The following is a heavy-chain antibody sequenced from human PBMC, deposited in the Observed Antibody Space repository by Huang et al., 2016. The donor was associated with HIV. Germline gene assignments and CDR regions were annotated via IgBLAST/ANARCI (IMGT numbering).Heavy chain of an antibody. J-gene: IGHJ6*03. D-gene: IGHD3-3*01. CDR2: IRYDGSDE. V-gene: IGHV3-30*02. Sequence: QVQLVESGGGVVQPGGSLRLSCAGAGFTFKNFALHWVRQAPGKGLEWWSMIRYDGSDEYYGDSVKGRFTIARDNSNNMVYLQLNRLSVDDTAVYYCAKDHYDFWSGHARYGMDVWGKGTMV. CDR1: GFTFKNFA. CDR3: AKDHYDFWSGHARYGMDV.